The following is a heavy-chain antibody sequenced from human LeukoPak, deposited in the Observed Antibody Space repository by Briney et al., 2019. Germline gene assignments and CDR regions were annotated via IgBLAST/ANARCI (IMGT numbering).Heavy chain of an antibody. D-gene: IGHD3-16*01. CDR3: ARVLGAYSNVYGPDFDY. Sequence: GGSLRLSCAASGFTFSSYSMNWVRQAPGKGLEWVSYISSSSSTIYYADSVKGRFTISRDNAKNSLYLQMNSLRAEDTAVYYCARVLGAYSNVYGPDFDYWGQGTRVTVSS. CDR2: ISSSSSTI. J-gene: IGHJ4*02. CDR1: GFTFSSYS. V-gene: IGHV3-48*01.